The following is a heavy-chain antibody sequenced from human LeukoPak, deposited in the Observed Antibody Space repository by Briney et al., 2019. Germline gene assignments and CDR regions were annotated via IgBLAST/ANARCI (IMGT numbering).Heavy chain of an antibody. J-gene: IGHJ4*02. V-gene: IGHV1-2*02. CDR1: RYSFTEVY. D-gene: IGHD3-10*01. Sequence: GASLKVSCKPSRYSFTEVYVHSGPQTPGQGLERMGLIDPNSVGTNYAQKFQGRVTMTRDTSVNTAFLELSRLTSDDTAVYYCAKFDFRGNDRFFDHWGQGSLVTVSS. CDR2: IDPNSVGT. CDR3: AKFDFRGNDRFFDH.